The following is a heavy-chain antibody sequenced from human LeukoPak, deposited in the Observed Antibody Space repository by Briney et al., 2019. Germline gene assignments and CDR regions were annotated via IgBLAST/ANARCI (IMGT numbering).Heavy chain of an antibody. CDR1: GFTFSSYA. CDR3: AKGSYDYVWGSYRYTPFDY. V-gene: IGHV3-30*04. D-gene: IGHD3-16*02. CDR2: ISYDGSIK. Sequence: GGSLRLSCAASGFTFSSYAMHWVRQAPGKGLEWVAAISYDGSIKYSADSVKGRFTISRDNSKNTLYLQMNSLRAEDTAVYYCAKGSYDYVWGSYRYTPFDYWGQGTLVTVSS. J-gene: IGHJ4*02.